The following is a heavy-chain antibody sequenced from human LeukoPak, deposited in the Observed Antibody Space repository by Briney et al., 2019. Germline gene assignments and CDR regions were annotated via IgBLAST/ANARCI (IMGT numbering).Heavy chain of an antibody. J-gene: IGHJ4*02. D-gene: IGHD1-26*01. CDR2: ISTDGSST. V-gene: IGHV3-74*01. CDR1: GFTFSSYW. Sequence: GGSLRLSCAASGFTFSSYWMHWVRQAPGMGLVWVSLISTDGSSTRYADSVKGRFTISRDNAKNTLYVQMNSLRAEDTAVYYCARGGSGSSYLVHIWGQGTLVTVSS. CDR3: ARGGSGSSYLVHI.